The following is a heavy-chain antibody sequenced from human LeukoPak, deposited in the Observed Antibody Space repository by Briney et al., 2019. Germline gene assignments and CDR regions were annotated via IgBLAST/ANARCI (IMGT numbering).Heavy chain of an antibody. D-gene: IGHD2/OR15-2a*01. Sequence: QPGGSLRLSCAASGFTFDDYAMHWVRQAPGKGLEWVSGISWNSGSIGYADSVKGRFTISRDNAKNSLYLQMNSLRAEDMALYYCAKESMAGFDYWGQGTLVTVSS. CDR2: ISWNSGSI. J-gene: IGHJ4*02. CDR3: AKESMAGFDY. V-gene: IGHV3-9*03. CDR1: GFTFDDYA.